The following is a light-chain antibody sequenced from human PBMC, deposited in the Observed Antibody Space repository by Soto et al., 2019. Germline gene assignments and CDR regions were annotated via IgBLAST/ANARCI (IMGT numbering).Light chain of an antibody. Sequence: EIVTTQSPATLSVSPGERATLSCRASQGVSGNLAWYQQKPGQAPRLLIYGASTRATGIPARFSGSGSGTEFTLTISSLQSEDFAVYYCQQYNNWPPWPFGQGTKVDIK. V-gene: IGKV3-15*01. CDR3: QQYNNWPPWP. CDR2: GAS. J-gene: IGKJ1*01. CDR1: QGVSGN.